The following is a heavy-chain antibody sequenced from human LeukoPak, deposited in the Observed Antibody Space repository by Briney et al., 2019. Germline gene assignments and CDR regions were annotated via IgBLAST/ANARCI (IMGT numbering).Heavy chain of an antibody. CDR3: ARDWDIVATIGAFDI. D-gene: IGHD5-12*01. Sequence: GGSLRLSCAASGFTFSSYSMNWVRQAPGKGLEWVSSISSSSSYIYYADSVKGRFTISRDNAKNSLYLQMNSLRAEDTAVYYCARDWDIVATIGAFDIWGQGTMVTVSS. V-gene: IGHV3-21*01. J-gene: IGHJ3*02. CDR1: GFTFSSYS. CDR2: ISSSSSYI.